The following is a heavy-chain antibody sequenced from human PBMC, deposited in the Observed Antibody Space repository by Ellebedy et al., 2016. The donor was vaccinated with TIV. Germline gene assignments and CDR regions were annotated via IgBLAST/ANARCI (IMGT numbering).Heavy chain of an antibody. Sequence: GESLKISXAASGFTFSSYSMNWVRQAPGKGLEWVAVISYDGSNKYYADSVKGRFTISRDNSKNTLYLQMNSLRAEDTAVYYCAKDGIEKWELLGMDVWGQGTTVTVPS. CDR2: ISYDGSNK. V-gene: IGHV3-30*18. J-gene: IGHJ6*02. CDR1: GFTFSSYS. D-gene: IGHD1-26*01. CDR3: AKDGIEKWELLGMDV.